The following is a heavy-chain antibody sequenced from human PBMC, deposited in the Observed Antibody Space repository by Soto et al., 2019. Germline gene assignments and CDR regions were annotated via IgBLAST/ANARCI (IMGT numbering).Heavy chain of an antibody. D-gene: IGHD3-3*01. Sequence: PGGSLRLSCAASGFPFSSYSMNWVRQAPGKGLEWVSSISSSSSYIYYADSVKGRFTISRDNAKNSLYLQMNSLRDEDTAVYYCARDYEYWSGYYKGFDYWGQGTLVTVSS. CDR1: GFPFSSYS. V-gene: IGHV3-21*01. CDR2: ISSSSSYI. CDR3: ARDYEYWSGYYKGFDY. J-gene: IGHJ4*02.